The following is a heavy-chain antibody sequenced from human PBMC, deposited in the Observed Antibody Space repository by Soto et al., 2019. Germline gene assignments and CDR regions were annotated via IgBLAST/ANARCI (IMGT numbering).Heavy chain of an antibody. CDR2: IYYSGST. D-gene: IGHD6-19*01. CDR1: GGSISSYY. V-gene: IGHV4-59*01. J-gene: IGHJ6*02. CDR3: ARGGAVAGNYYYYGMDV. Sequence: SKTLSLTCTVSGGSISSYYWSWIRQPPGKGLEWIGYIYYSGSTNYNPSLKSRVTISVDTSKNQFSLKLSSVTAADTAVYYCARGGAVAGNYYYYGMDVWGQGTTVTVSS.